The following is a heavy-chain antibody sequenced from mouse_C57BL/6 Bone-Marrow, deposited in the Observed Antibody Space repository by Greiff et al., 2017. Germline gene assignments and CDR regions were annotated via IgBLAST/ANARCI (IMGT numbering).Heavy chain of an antibody. CDR1: GFTFSNYW. V-gene: IGHV6-3*01. Sequence: DVMLVESGGGLVQPGGSMKLSCVASGFTFSNYWMNWVRQSPEKGLEWVAQIRLKSDNYATHYAESVKGRFTISRDDSKSSVYLQMNNLRAEDTGIYDCTGEGYRFAYWGQGTLVTVSA. J-gene: IGHJ3*01. CDR2: IRLKSDNYAT. D-gene: IGHD3-1*01. CDR3: TGEGYRFAY.